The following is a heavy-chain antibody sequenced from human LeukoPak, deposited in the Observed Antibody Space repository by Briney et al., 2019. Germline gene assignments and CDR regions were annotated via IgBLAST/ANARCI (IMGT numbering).Heavy chain of an antibody. J-gene: IGHJ4*02. CDR1: GFSFSSHA. V-gene: IGHV3-23*01. D-gene: IGHD2-21*01. Sequence: PGGSLRLSCAASGFSFSSHAMSWVRQAPGKGLDWVSTVNSGSGGSTWNADSVKGRFTISRDNPKNTLYLQMNSLGAEDTAIYYCATYRQSDGVDYWGQGTLVTVSS. CDR3: ATYRQSDGVDY. CDR2: VNSGSGGST.